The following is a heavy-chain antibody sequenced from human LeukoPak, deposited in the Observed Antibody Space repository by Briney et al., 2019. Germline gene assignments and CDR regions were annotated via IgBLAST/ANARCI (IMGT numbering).Heavy chain of an antibody. Sequence: SSETLSLTCTVSGGSISSYYWSWIRQPPGKGLEWIGYIYYSGTTNYNPSLKSRVTISVDTSKNQFSLKLSSVTAADTAVYYCGGGRDYYDSGGYYWGQGTLVTVSS. CDR2: IYYSGTT. CDR1: GGSISSYY. J-gene: IGHJ4*02. D-gene: IGHD3-22*01. V-gene: IGHV4-59*08. CDR3: GGGRDYYDSGGYY.